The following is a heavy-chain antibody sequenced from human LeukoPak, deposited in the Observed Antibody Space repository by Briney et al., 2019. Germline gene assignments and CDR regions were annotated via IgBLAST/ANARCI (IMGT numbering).Heavy chain of an antibody. CDR1: GLTVSSNY. Sequence: GGSLRLSCAASGLTVSSNYMSWVRQAPGKGLEWVSFIYSDNTHYSDSVKGRFTISRDNSKNTLYLQMNSLRAEDTAVYYCARRAGAYSHPYDYWGQGTLVTVSS. V-gene: IGHV3-53*01. J-gene: IGHJ4*02. CDR2: IYSDNT. CDR3: ARRAGAYSHPYDY. D-gene: IGHD4/OR15-4a*01.